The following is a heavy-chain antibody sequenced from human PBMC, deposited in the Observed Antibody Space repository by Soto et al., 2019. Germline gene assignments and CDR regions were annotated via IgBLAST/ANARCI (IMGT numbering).Heavy chain of an antibody. V-gene: IGHV4-30-4*01. CDR2: IYYSGST. J-gene: IGHJ4*02. CDR3: ARVESFDCSGGSCYRELRYFDY. CDR1: GGSISSGDYY. Sequence: SETLSLTCTVSGGSISSGDYYWSWIRQPPGKGLEWIGYIYYSGSTYYNPSLKSRVTISVDTSKNQFSLKLSSVTAADTAVYYCARVESFDCSGGSCYRELRYFDYWGQGTLVTVSS. D-gene: IGHD2-15*01.